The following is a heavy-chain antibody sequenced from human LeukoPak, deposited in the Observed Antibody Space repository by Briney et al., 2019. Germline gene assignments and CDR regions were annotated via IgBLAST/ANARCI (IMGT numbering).Heavy chain of an antibody. CDR2: IYYSGST. Sequence: PSETLSPTCTVSGGSISSSSYYWGWIRQPPGKGLEWIGSIYYSGSTYYNPSLKSRVTISVDTSKNQYSLKLSSGTDADTAVYYCASLSRGLAYCGGDCYYDYWGQGTLVTVSS. D-gene: IGHD2-21*01. CDR1: GGSISSSSYY. V-gene: IGHV4-39*01. CDR3: ASLSRGLAYCGGDCYYDY. J-gene: IGHJ4*02.